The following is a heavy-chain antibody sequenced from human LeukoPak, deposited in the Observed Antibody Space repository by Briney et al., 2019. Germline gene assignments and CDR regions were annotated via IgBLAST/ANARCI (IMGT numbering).Heavy chain of an antibody. J-gene: IGHJ6*02. V-gene: IGHV3-30*03. CDR2: ISYDGSNK. CDR3: AREVAAAVYYYYGMDV. CDR1: GFTFSSYG. D-gene: IGHD6-13*01. Sequence: GGSLRLSCAASGFTFSSYGMHWVRQAPGKGLEWVAVISYDGSNKYYADSVKGRFTISRDNSKNTLYLQMNSLRAEDTAVYYCAREVAAAVYYYYGMDVWGQGTTVTVSS.